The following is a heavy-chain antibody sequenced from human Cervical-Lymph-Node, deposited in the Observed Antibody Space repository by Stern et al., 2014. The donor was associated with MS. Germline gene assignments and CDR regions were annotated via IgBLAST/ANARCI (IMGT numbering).Heavy chain of an antibody. J-gene: IGHJ4*02. CDR3: AREFYDSSGFYFDY. CDR1: GGTFSSYG. V-gene: IGHV1-69*01. D-gene: IGHD3-22*01. Sequence: QLVQSGAEVRKPGSSVKVSCKASGGTFSSYGVYWLRQAPGQGLEWLGGIIPSFATSNYAQTFRGRVTFTADVSTSTVYMELSSLRSDDTAVYYCAREFYDSSGFYFDYWGQGTLVTVSS. CDR2: IIPSFATS.